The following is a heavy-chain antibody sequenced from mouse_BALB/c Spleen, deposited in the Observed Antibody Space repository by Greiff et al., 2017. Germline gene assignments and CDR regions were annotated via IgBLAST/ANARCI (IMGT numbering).Heavy chain of an antibody. CDR1: GFTFSDYY. J-gene: IGHJ3*01. V-gene: IGHV5-4*02. CDR2: ISDGGSYT. Sequence: EVKLVESGGGLVKPGGSLKLSCAASGFTFSDYYMYWVRQTPEKRLEWVATISDGGSYTYYPDSVKGRFTISRDNAKNNLYLQMSSLKSEDTAMYYCAREGGYYFAYWGQGTLVTVSA. CDR3: AREGGYYFAY. D-gene: IGHD1-1*02.